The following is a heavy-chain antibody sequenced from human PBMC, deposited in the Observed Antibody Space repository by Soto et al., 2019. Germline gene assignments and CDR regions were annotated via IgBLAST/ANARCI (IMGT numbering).Heavy chain of an antibody. CDR1: GGTFSSYA. J-gene: IGHJ6*02. D-gene: IGHD3-22*01. Sequence: GASVKVSCKASGGTFSSYAISWVRQAPGQGLEWMGGIIPIFGTANYAQKFQGRVTITADESTSTAYMELSSLRSEDTAVYYCARDKGGYYDSSGYYPSDYYYGMDVWGQGTTVTVSS. CDR2: IIPIFGTA. CDR3: ARDKGGYYDSSGYYPSDYYYGMDV. V-gene: IGHV1-69*13.